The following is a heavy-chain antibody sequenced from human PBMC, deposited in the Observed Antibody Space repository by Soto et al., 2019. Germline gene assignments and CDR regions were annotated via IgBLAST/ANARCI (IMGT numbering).Heavy chain of an antibody. CDR2: IYYSGST. CDR3: ARDGRFVDGTVSD. J-gene: IGHJ4*02. V-gene: IGHV4-61*01. CDR1: GGSVSSGSYY. D-gene: IGHD6-19*01. Sequence: SETLSLTCTVSGGSVSSGSYYWSWIRQPPGKGLEWIGYIYYSGSTNYNPSLKSRVTISVETSKNQFSLKLSSVTAADTAVYYCARDGRFVDGTVSDWGQGTLVTVSS.